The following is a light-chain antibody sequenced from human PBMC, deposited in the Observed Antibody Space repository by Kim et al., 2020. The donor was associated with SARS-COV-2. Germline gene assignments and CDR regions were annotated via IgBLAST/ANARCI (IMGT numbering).Light chain of an antibody. CDR2: DAS. V-gene: IGKV3-11*01. CDR1: QSISSS. Sequence: EVVLTQSPATLSLSPGERATLSCRASQSISSSLAWYRHTPGQPPRLLIYDASSRATGIPARFSGSGSGTDFTLTISSLEPEDFAVYYCQHRGNWPLTFGGGTKVDIK. J-gene: IGKJ4*01. CDR3: QHRGNWPLT.